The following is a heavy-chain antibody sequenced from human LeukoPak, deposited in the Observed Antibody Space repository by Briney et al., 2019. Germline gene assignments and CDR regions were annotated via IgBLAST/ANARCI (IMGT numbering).Heavy chain of an antibody. CDR3: ATDHSVFGGSYYYYYGMDV. D-gene: IGHD1-26*01. Sequence: GASVKVSCKVSGYTLTELSMHWVRQAPGKGLEWMGGFDPEDGETIYAQKFQGRVTMTEDTSTDTAYMELSSLRSEDTAVYHCATDHSVFGGSYYYYYGMDVWGQGATVTVSS. CDR2: FDPEDGET. V-gene: IGHV1-24*01. J-gene: IGHJ6*02. CDR1: GYTLTELS.